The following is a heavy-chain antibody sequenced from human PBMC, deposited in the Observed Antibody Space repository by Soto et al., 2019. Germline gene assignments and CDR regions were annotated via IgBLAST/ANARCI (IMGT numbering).Heavy chain of an antibody. Sequence: SQTLSLTCAISGDSVSSNSAAWNWIRQSPSRGLEWLGRTYYRSKWYNDYAVSEKSRITINPDTSKNQFSLQLNSVTPEDTAVYYCARAGQWELPDLYYYYGMDVWGQGTTVTVSS. D-gene: IGHD1-26*01. CDR2: TYYRSKWYN. CDR1: GDSVSSNSAA. CDR3: ARAGQWELPDLYYYYGMDV. J-gene: IGHJ6*02. V-gene: IGHV6-1*01.